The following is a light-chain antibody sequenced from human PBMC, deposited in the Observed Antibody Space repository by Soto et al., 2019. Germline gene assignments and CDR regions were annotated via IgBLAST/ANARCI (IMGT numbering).Light chain of an antibody. CDR2: DAS. J-gene: IGKJ4*01. CDR1: QNVSRF. V-gene: IGKV3-11*01. CDR3: QQRSNWPPLT. Sequence: EIVLTQSPATLSLSPGERATLSCRASQNVSRFLAWYQRRPGQAPRLLIYDASKRASDIPARFSGSGSGTDFTLTISSLEPEXSAVYYCQQRSNWPPLTFGGGTKVEIK.